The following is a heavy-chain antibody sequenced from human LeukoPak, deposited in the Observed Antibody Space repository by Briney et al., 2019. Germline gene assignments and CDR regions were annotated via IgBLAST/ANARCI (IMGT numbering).Heavy chain of an antibody. V-gene: IGHV5-51*01. CDR1: GYSFTSYW. CDR3: ARHGGSSWQGYYMDV. CDR2: IYPGDSDT. Sequence: GESLKISCKGSGYSFTSYWIGWVRQMPGKGLEWMGIIYPGDSDTRYSPSFQGQVTISADKSICTAYLQGSSLKASDTAMYYCARHGGSSWQGYYMDVWGKGTTVTVSS. D-gene: IGHD6-13*01. J-gene: IGHJ6*03.